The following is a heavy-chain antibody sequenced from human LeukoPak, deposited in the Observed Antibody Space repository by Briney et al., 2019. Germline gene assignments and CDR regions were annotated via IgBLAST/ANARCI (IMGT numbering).Heavy chain of an antibody. D-gene: IGHD4-17*01. V-gene: IGHV1-2*02. CDR2: INPNSGGT. Sequence: ASVKVSCKASGYLFTGYYMHWVRQAPGQGLEWMGWINPNSGGTNYAPKFQGRVTMTRDTSISTAYMELSRLRSDDTAVYYCARPVAATMVTTGYWYFDLWGRGTLVTVSS. J-gene: IGHJ2*01. CDR3: ARPVAATMVTTGYWYFDL. CDR1: GYLFTGYY.